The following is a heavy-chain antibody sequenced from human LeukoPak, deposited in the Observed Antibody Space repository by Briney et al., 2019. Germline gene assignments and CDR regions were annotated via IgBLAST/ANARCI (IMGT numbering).Heavy chain of an antibody. J-gene: IGHJ6*02. D-gene: IGHD3-3*01. V-gene: IGHV4-4*07. CDR1: GGSISSYY. CDR3: ARDQWYYDFWSGYPRDSGMDV. Sequence: PSETLSLTCTVPGGSISSYYWSWIRQPAGKGLEWIGHIYTSGSTNYNPSLKSRVTMSVDTSKNQFSLKLSSVTAADTAVYYCARDQWYYDFWSGYPRDSGMDVWGQGTTVTVSS. CDR2: IYTSGST.